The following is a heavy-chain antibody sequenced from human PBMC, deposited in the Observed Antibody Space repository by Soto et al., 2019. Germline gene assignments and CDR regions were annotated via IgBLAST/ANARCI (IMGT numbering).Heavy chain of an antibody. Sequence: ASLKVSCKASGYTFTSYYMHWVRQAPGQGLEWMGIINPSGGSTSYAQKFQGRVTMTRDTSTSTVYMELSSLRSEDTAVYYCARGYCSGGSCLRGFDDWGQGTLVSVSA. V-gene: IGHV1-46*01. CDR1: GYTFTSYY. CDR3: ARGYCSGGSCLRGFDD. J-gene: IGHJ4*02. D-gene: IGHD2-15*01. CDR2: INPSGGST.